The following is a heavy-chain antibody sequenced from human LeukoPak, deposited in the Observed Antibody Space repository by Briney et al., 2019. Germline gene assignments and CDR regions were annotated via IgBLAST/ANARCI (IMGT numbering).Heavy chain of an antibody. CDR1: GYTFTGYY. CDR2: INPNSGGT. D-gene: IGHD5-12*01. Sequence: ASVKVSCKASGYTFTGYYMHWVRQAPGQGLEWMGWINPNSGGTNYAQKFQGRVTMTRDTSISTAYMELSRLRSDDTAVYYCARDSGYSGYSDYWGQGTLVTVSS. J-gene: IGHJ4*02. V-gene: IGHV1-2*02. CDR3: ARDSGYSGYSDY.